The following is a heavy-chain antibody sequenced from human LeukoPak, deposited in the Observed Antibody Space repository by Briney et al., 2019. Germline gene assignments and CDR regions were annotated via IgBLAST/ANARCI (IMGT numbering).Heavy chain of an antibody. CDR2: IYYSGST. V-gene: IGHV4-59*01. CDR3: ARVSYGGNEVGY. Sequence: SETLSLTCTVSGGSISSYYWSWIRQPPGKGLEWIGYIYYSGSTNYNPSLKSRVTISVDTSKNQFSLKLSSVTAADTAVYYCARVSYGGNEVGYWGQGTLVTVSS. CDR1: GGSISSYY. J-gene: IGHJ4*02. D-gene: IGHD4-23*01.